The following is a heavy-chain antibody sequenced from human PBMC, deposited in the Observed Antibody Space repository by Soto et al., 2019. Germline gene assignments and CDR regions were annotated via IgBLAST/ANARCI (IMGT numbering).Heavy chain of an antibody. CDR1: GYTLTELS. J-gene: IGHJ4*02. CDR2: FDPEDGET. D-gene: IGHD6-13*01. CDR3: ATERYRAAAASIRFDY. V-gene: IGHV1-24*01. Sequence: QVHLVQSGAEIKRPGASVKVSCKVSGYTLTELSMHWVRQGPDKGLEWRGGFDPEDGETIYAQKFQGRVTMPEDTSTDTAYMELSSLRSEDTAVYYCATERYRAAAASIRFDYWGQGTLVTVSS.